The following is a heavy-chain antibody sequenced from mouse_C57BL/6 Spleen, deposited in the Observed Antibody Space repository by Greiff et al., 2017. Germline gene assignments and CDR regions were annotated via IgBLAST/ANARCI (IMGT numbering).Heavy chain of an antibody. V-gene: IGHV1-80*01. CDR3: ARGQIYYYGSSLFDY. D-gene: IGHD1-1*01. CDR2: IYPGDGDT. CDR1: GYAFRSYW. Sequence: VQLQQSGAELVKPGASVKISCKASGYAFRSYWMNWVKQRPGKGLEWIGQIYPGDGDTNYNGKFKGKATLTADKSSSTAYMQLSSLTSEDSAVYFCARGQIYYYGSSLFDYWGQGTTLTVSS. J-gene: IGHJ2*01.